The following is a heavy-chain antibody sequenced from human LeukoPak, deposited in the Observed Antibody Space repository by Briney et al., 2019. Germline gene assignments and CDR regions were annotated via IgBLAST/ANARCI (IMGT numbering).Heavy chain of an antibody. J-gene: IGHJ4*02. CDR1: GFTFSSNA. CDR3: TRAPYSSGWYTVDF. Sequence: PGGSLRLSCSASGFTFSSNAMNWVRQAPGKGLEWVSSISMSSTYIYYADSVKGRFTISRDNAKNSQYLQMDSLRDEDTAVYYCTRAPYSSGWYTVDFWGQGTLVTVSS. CDR2: ISMSSTYI. D-gene: IGHD6-19*01. V-gene: IGHV3-21*01.